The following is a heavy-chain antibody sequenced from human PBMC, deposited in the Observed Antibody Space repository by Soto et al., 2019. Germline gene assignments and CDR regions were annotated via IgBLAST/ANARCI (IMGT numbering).Heavy chain of an antibody. D-gene: IGHD6-6*01. Sequence: QVQLVQSGAEVKKPGSSVKVSCKASGGTFSSYAISWVRQAPGQGLEWMGGIIPIFGTANYAQKFQGRVTITADESTSTAYMELSSLRSEDTAVYYCAREGWGIAARYTYYYYVMDVWGQGTTVTVSS. J-gene: IGHJ6*02. V-gene: IGHV1-69*01. CDR2: IIPIFGTA. CDR1: GGTFSSYA. CDR3: AREGWGIAARYTYYYYVMDV.